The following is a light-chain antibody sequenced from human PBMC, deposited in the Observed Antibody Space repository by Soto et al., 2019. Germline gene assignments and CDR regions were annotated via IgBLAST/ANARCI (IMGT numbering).Light chain of an antibody. CDR1: SSNIGAGYD. Sequence: QPVLTQPPSVSGAPGQRVTISCTGSSSNIGAGYDVHWYQQLPRTAPKVLIYGNSNRPSGVPDRFSGSKSGTSASLAITGLQAEDEADYYCQSYDSSLSGYVFGTGTKVTVL. J-gene: IGLJ1*01. V-gene: IGLV1-40*01. CDR2: GNS. CDR3: QSYDSSLSGYV.